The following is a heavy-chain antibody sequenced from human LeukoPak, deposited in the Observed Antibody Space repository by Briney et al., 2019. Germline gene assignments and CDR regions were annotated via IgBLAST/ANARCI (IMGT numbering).Heavy chain of an antibody. J-gene: IGHJ6*03. CDR3: AREDVGSSWSPYYYYYMDV. Sequence: ASVKVSCKASGYTFTDYYMHWVRQAPGQGLEWMGWINPNSGGTNYAQKFQGRVTMTRDTSISTAYMGLSRLRSDDTAVYYCAREDVGSSWSPYYYYYMDVWGKRTTVTISS. V-gene: IGHV1-2*02. D-gene: IGHD6-13*01. CDR1: GYTFTDYY. CDR2: INPNSGGT.